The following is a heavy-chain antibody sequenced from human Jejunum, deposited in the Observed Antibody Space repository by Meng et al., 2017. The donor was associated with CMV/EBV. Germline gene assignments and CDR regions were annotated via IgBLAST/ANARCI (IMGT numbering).Heavy chain of an antibody. J-gene: IGHJ4*02. CDR1: GFTVSDYE. D-gene: IGHD4-11*01. CDR3: ARLQYFDY. V-gene: IGHV3-48*03. CDR2: ISSSGDVI. Sequence: SCAVAGFTVSDYEMMWVRQAPGKGLEWVSYISSSGDVIYYADSVRGRFTISRDDAKNSLYLQMNSLRTDDTAIYYCARLQYFDYWGRGTQVTVSS.